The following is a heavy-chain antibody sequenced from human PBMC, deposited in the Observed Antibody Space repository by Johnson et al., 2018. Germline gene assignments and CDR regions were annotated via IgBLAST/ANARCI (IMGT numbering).Heavy chain of an antibody. V-gene: IGHV3-48*02. Sequence: EVQLVESGGTLVQPGGSLRLSCIGSGFSFSSYSMNWVRQAPGKGLEWVSYISGSSNSIYYADSVKGRFTISRDNAKNSLYLQMDRLSDEDTAVYYCARDERRRGSYLNAFDMWGQGTLVTV. CDR3: ARDERRRGSYLNAFDM. CDR1: GFSFSSYS. CDR2: ISGSSNSI. J-gene: IGHJ3*02. D-gene: IGHD1-26*01.